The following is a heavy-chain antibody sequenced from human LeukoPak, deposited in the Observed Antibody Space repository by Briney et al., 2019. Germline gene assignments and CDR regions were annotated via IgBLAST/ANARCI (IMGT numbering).Heavy chain of an antibody. CDR2: INSDGSST. CDR3: TTRSYYYDSSGYLTGRWFDP. V-gene: IGHV3-74*01. CDR1: GFTFSSYW. D-gene: IGHD3-22*01. J-gene: IGHJ5*02. Sequence: PGGSLRLSCAASGFTFSSYWMYWVRQAPGKGLVWVSRINSDGSSTSYADSVKGRCSISRDNAKNTLYLQMNSLRAEDTAVYYCTTRSYYYDSSGYLTGRWFDPWGQGTLVTVSS.